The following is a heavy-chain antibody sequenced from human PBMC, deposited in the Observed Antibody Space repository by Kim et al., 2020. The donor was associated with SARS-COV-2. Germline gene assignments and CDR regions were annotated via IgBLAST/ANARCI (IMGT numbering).Heavy chain of an antibody. Sequence: GGSLRLSCLTSGFIFGNFTMNWVRQAPGKGLEWISDINYSGNVIDYADSVKGRFTISRDNAKNSLYLQMNSLRAEDTAVYYCSGSMVVWGQGTTVTVSS. CDR2: INYSGNVI. V-gene: IGHV3-48*04. CDR3: SGSMVV. CDR1: GFIFGNFT. J-gene: IGHJ6*02.